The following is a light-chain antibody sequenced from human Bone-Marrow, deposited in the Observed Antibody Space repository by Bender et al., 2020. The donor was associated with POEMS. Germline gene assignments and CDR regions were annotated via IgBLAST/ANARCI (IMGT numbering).Light chain of an antibody. CDR1: RSDVGGFNT. CDR3: KSHTGGNNFL. CDR2: DVT. J-gene: IGLJ2*01. Sequence: QSALAQPASVSGSPGQSITISCTGTRSDVGGFNTVAWYQQHPGEPPKLLIYDVTKRPSGVPDRFSGSRSGNTASLTVSGLQAEDEATYYCKSHTGGNNFLFGGGTKLTVL. V-gene: IGLV2-8*01.